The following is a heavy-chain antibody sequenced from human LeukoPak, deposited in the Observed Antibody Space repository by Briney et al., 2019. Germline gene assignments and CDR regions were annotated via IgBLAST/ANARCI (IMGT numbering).Heavy chain of an antibody. Sequence: GGSLRLSCAASGFIFSTYWMSWVRQAPGKGLEWVANIKQDGSDKYYLDSVKGRFTISRDNAKNSLYLQMDSLRAEDTAVYYCARPAIAGDFDYWGQGTLVTVSS. J-gene: IGHJ4*02. V-gene: IGHV3-7*04. CDR2: IKQDGSDK. D-gene: IGHD6-13*01. CDR3: ARPAIAGDFDY. CDR1: GFIFSTYW.